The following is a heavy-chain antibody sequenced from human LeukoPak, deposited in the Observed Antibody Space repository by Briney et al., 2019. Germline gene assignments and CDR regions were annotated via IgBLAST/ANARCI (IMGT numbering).Heavy chain of an antibody. J-gene: IGHJ5*02. V-gene: IGHV3-73*01. CDR2: IRSKANSYAT. Sequence: GGSLSLSCAASGFTFSGSAMHWVRQASGKGLEWVGRIRSKANSYATAYAASVKGRFTISRDDSKNTAYLQMNSLKTEDTAVYYCTRGYYGSGSYYWFDPWGQGTLVTVSS. CDR1: GFTFSGSA. D-gene: IGHD3-10*01. CDR3: TRGYYGSGSYYWFDP.